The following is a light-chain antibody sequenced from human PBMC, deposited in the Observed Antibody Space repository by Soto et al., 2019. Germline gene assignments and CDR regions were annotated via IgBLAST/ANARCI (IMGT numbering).Light chain of an antibody. CDR2: DAS. CDR1: QRISSSY. J-gene: IGKJ4*01. Sequence: EIVLTQSPGTLSLSPGERATLSCRASQRISSSYLAWYRQKPGQAPRLLIYDASRRATGIPDRFSGSGSGTDFTLTISGLELEDFAVYYCQQYGSSLLTFGGGTKVQIK. V-gene: IGKV3-20*01. CDR3: QQYGSSLLT.